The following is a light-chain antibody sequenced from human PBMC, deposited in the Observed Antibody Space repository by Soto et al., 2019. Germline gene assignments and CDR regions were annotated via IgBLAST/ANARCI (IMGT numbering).Light chain of an antibody. Sequence: QSALTQPASVSGSPGQSITISCTGTSSDVGGHNHVSWYQQHPGKAPKLMIYEVSNRPSGVSDRFSGSKSGNTASLTISGLQAEDEADYYCNSYTSTSTWVFGGGTKLTVL. V-gene: IGLV2-14*01. CDR1: SSDVGGHNH. J-gene: IGLJ3*02. CDR3: NSYTSTSTWV. CDR2: EVS.